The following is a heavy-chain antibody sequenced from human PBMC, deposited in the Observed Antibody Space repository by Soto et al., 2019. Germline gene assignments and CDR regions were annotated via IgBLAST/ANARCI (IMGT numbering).Heavy chain of an antibody. CDR1: GFTFRSYG. CDR3: ARYRGYCSSTSCGRNSYYGMDV. V-gene: IGHV3-33*01. Sequence: GGSLRPFCAASGFTFRSYGMHWVRQAPGKGLEWVAVIWYDGSNKYYADSVKGRFTISRDNSKITLSLQLNSLTAEDTPVYFYARYRGYCSSTSCGRNSYYGMDVCIQVTT. J-gene: IGHJ6*02. D-gene: IGHD2-2*01. CDR2: IWYDGSNK.